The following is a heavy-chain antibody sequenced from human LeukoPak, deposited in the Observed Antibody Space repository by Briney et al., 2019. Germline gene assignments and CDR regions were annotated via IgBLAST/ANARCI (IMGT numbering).Heavy chain of an antibody. D-gene: IGHD3-22*01. CDR2: ISGGGDYT. CDR1: GFTFSSYA. J-gene: IGHJ3*02. V-gene: IGHV3-23*01. CDR3: ARVTGSSSYDAFDI. Sequence: GGSLRLSCAASGFTFSSYAMHWVRQAPGKGLEWVSLISGGGDYTYYSDSLKGRFTISRDNSKNTLYLQMNSLRAQDTAVYYCARVTGSSSYDAFDIWGEGTIVTVSS.